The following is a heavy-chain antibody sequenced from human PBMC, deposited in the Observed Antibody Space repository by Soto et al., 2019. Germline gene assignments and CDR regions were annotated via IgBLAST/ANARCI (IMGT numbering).Heavy chain of an antibody. V-gene: IGHV1-18*04. CDR1: GYTFTSYG. CDR2: ISAYNGNT. CDR3: ARDANYYYYYGMDV. J-gene: IGHJ6*02. Sequence: ASVKVSCKASGYTFTSYGISWVRQAPGQGLEWMGWISAYNGNTNYAQKLQGRVTMTTDTSTSTAYMELRRLRSDDTAVYYCARDANYYYYYGMDVWGQGTPVAVSS.